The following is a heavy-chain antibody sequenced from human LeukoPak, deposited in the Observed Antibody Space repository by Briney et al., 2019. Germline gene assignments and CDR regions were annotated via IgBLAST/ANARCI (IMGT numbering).Heavy chain of an antibody. CDR2: IDEHGFKT. D-gene: IGHD1-7*01. Sequence: GGSLRLSCAASGFIFRSYWMVWVRQAPGKGLEWVASIDEHGFKTYYAASVTGRFTISKDTAKNSLDLQMNSLRAEDTAVYYCARDGITCTRDYWGQGALVTDSS. CDR3: ARDGITCTRDY. J-gene: IGHJ4*02. V-gene: IGHV3-7*01. CDR1: GFIFRSYW.